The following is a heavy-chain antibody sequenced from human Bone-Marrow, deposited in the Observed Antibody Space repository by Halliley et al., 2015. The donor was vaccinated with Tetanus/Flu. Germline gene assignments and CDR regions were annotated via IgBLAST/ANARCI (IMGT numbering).Heavy chain of an antibody. CDR2: IYPGDSDT. D-gene: IGHD3-10*01. CDR3: ARLGGASRPDFDY. V-gene: IGHV5-51*01. Sequence: WMGIIYPGDSDTTYSPSFHGQGPISADKSISAAYLQGSSLRASDTAIYYCARLGGASRPDFDYWGQGTLVTVSS. J-gene: IGHJ4*02.